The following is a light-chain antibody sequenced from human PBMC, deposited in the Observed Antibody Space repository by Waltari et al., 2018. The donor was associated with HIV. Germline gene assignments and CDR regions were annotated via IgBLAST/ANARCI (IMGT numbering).Light chain of an antibody. CDR1: QSIRSW. Sequence: DIQLTQSPSTLSASVGDSVPITCRASQSIRSWLAWYQQKPGKAPKLLIYKASSLESGVPSRFSGGGSGTEFSLTISSLQPDDFATYFCQQYSTYSITFGQGTRLEIK. CDR2: KAS. CDR3: QQYSTYSIT. J-gene: IGKJ5*01. V-gene: IGKV1-5*03.